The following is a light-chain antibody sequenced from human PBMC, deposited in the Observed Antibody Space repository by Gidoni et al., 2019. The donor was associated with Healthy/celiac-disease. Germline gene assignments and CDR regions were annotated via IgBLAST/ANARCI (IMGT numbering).Light chain of an antibody. Sequence: DIQMTQSPSTLSASVGDRVTITCRASQSISSWLAWYQQKPGKAPKLLIYDAPSLESGVPSRFSGSGSGTEFTLTISSLQPDDFATYYCQQYNSYSRTFGPGTKVDI. CDR3: QQYNSYSRT. CDR2: DAP. CDR1: QSISSW. V-gene: IGKV1-5*01. J-gene: IGKJ3*01.